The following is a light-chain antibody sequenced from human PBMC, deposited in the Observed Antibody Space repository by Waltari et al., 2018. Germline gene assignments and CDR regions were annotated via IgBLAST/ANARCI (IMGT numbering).Light chain of an antibody. J-gene: IGKJ4*01. CDR3: QQYNSYSLT. V-gene: IGKV1-5*03. CDR2: KAS. CDR1: HSISSW. Sequence: DIQMTQSPSTLSASGGDRVTITCRASHSISSWLAWYQQKPGKAPKLLIYKASSLESGVPSRFSGSGSGTEFTLTISSLQPDDFATYYCQQYNSYSLTFGGGTKVEIK.